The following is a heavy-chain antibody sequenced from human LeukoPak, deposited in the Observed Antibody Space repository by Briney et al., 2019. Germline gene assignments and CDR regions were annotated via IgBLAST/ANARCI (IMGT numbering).Heavy chain of an antibody. CDR3: ASQVY. Sequence: PSETLSLTCTVSGGSISTSYWNWIRQPPGKGLEWIGNIYYSGSTNYNPSLKSRVTISVDTSKTQFSLKLSYVTAADTAVYYCASQVYWGQGTLVTVSS. V-gene: IGHV4-59*01. J-gene: IGHJ4*02. CDR2: IYYSGST. CDR1: GGSISTSY.